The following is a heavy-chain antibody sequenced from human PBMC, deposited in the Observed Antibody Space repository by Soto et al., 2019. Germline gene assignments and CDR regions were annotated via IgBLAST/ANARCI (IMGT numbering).Heavy chain of an antibody. CDR1: GFTFSSYE. J-gene: IGHJ4*02. V-gene: IGHV3-48*03. CDR2: ISSSGSTI. D-gene: IGHD3-22*01. Sequence: GGSLRLSCAASGFTFSSYEMNWVRQAPGKGLEWVSYISSSGSTIYYADSVKGRFTISRDNAKNSLYLQMNSLRAEDTAVYYCARERDYYYDSSGYYFDYWGQGTLVTVSS. CDR3: ARERDYYYDSSGYYFDY.